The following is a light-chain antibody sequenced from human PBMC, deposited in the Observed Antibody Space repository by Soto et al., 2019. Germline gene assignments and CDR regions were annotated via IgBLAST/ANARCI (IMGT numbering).Light chain of an antibody. Sequence: DIQMTQSPSTLSGSVGDIFTITGRASQTISSWLAWYQQKPGKAPKLLIYKASTLKSGVPSRFSGSGSGTESTLTISSLQPDDFATYYCQHYNSYSEAFGQGTKVDIK. CDR1: QTISSW. J-gene: IGKJ1*01. CDR2: KAS. V-gene: IGKV1-5*03. CDR3: QHYNSYSEA.